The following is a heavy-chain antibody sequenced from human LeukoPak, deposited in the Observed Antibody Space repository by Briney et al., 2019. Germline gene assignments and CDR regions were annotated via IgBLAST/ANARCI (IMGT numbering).Heavy chain of an antibody. V-gene: IGHV1-46*01. CDR3: ARTRITIFGVVTEADY. CDR1: GYTFTSYY. D-gene: IGHD3-3*01. J-gene: IGHJ4*02. CDR2: INPSGGST. Sequence: ASVKVSCKASGYTFTSYYMHWVRQAPGQGLEWMGIINPSGGSTSYAQKFQGRVTMTRDTSTSTVYMELSSLRSEDTAVYYCARTRITIFGVVTEADYWAREPWSPSPQ.